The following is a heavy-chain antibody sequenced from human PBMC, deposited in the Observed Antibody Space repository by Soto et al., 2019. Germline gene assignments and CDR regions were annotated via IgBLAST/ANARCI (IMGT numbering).Heavy chain of an antibody. CDR2: IIPIFGTA. J-gene: IGHJ3*02. CDR3: AREGDYSGCLKGAFDI. D-gene: IGHD1-26*01. CDR1: GGTFSSYA. Sequence: QVQLVQSGAEVKKPGSSVKVSCKASGGTFSSYAISWVRQAPGQGLEWMGGIIPIFGTANYAQKFKGRVTITADKSTSKAYMELSSLRSEDTAVYYCAREGDYSGCLKGAFDIWGQGTMVTVSS. V-gene: IGHV1-69*06.